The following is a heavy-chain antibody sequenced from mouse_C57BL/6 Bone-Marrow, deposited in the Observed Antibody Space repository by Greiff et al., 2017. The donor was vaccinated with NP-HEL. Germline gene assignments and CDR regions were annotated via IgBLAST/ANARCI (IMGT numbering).Heavy chain of an antibody. CDR2: ISSGSSTI. J-gene: IGHJ4*01. CDR1: GFTFSDYG. D-gene: IGHD1-1*01. Sequence: DVKLQESGGGLVKPGGSLKLSCAASGFTFSDYGMHWVRQAPEKGLEWVAYISSGSSTIYYADTVKGRFTISRDNAKNTLFLQMTSLRSEDTAMYYCAREAYYYGSRFNYYAMDYWGQGTSVTVSS. CDR3: AREAYYYGSRFNYYAMDY. V-gene: IGHV5-17*01.